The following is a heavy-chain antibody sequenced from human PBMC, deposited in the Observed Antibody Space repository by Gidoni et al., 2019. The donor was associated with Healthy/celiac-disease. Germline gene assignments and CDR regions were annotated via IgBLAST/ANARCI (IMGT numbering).Heavy chain of an antibody. J-gene: IGHJ4*02. CDR1: GFTFSSYA. CDR3: ASHYIYYYGSGSYSY. D-gene: IGHD3-10*01. Sequence: EVQLLESGGGLVQPVGSLRLSCAASGFTFSSYAMSWVRQAPGKGLEWVSAISGSGGSTYYADSGKGRFTISRDNSKNTLYLQMNSLRAEDTAVYYCASHYIYYYGSGSYSYWGQGTLVTVSS. CDR2: ISGSGGST. V-gene: IGHV3-23*01.